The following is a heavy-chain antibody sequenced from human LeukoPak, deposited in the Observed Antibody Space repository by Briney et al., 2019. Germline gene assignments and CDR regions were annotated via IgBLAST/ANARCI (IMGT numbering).Heavy chain of an antibody. D-gene: IGHD6-6*01. CDR1: GFTFSSYW. Sequence: GGSLRLSCVASGFTFSSYWMSWVRQAPGTGLEWVANIKQDGSEKYYVDSVKGRFTISRDNAMNSLYLQINSLRAEDTAVYYCARDPSNDAFDIWGQGTVVTVSS. CDR3: ARDPSNDAFDI. J-gene: IGHJ3*02. V-gene: IGHV3-7*04. CDR2: IKQDGSEK.